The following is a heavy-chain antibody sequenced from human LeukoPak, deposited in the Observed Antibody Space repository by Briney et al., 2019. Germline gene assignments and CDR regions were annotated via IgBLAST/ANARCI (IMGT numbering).Heavy chain of an antibody. Sequence: PSQTLSLTCTVSGGSISSGGYYWSWIRQHPGKGLEWVGSIYYSGSTNYNPSLQGRVTISLDTSRNQFSLKLSSVTAADTAVYYCASGDNDPLFDYWGQGTLVTVSS. CDR1: GGSISSGGYY. J-gene: IGHJ4*02. D-gene: IGHD1-1*01. CDR3: ASGDNDPLFDY. CDR2: IYYSGST. V-gene: IGHV4-31*03.